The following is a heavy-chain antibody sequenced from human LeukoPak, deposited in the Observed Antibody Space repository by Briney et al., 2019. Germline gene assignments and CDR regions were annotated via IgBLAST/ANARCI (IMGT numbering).Heavy chain of an antibody. Sequence: SETLSLICSVSGDSISRSDSYWDWIRQPPGKGLEWIGTIYYSGRTYYSPSLNSRVTMSVDTSSNQFSLNLRSVTAADTAVYYCARRRYYDGSGYLEWGQGTLLSVSS. CDR1: GDSISRSDSY. J-gene: IGHJ1*01. D-gene: IGHD3-22*01. V-gene: IGHV4-39*01. CDR2: IYYSGRT. CDR3: ARRRYYDGSGYLE.